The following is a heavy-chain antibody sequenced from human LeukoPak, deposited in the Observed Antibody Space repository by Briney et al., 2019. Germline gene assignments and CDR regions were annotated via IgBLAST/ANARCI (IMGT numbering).Heavy chain of an antibody. CDR3: AKTGPGTMVRGIPRYYFDY. D-gene: IGHD3-10*01. J-gene: IGHJ4*02. CDR2: ISGSGGST. Sequence: GGSLRLSCAASGFTFSSYGMSWVRQAPGKGLEWVSAISGSGGSTYYADSVKGRFTISRDNSKNTLYLQMNSLRAEDTAVYYCAKTGPGTMVRGIPRYYFDYWGQGTLVTVSS. CDR1: GFTFSSYG. V-gene: IGHV3-23*01.